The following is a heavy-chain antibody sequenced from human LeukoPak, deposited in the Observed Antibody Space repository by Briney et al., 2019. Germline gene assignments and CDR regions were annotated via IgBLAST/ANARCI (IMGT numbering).Heavy chain of an antibody. D-gene: IGHD5-12*01. Sequence: GGSLRLSCAASGFSFSTYSMTWVRQALGKGLEWVSYISSSGTTIYYADSVKGRFTISRDNAKNSLYLHMNSLRDEDTAVYYCARDRYSTYWGQGTLVTVSS. V-gene: IGHV3-48*02. J-gene: IGHJ4*02. CDR2: ISSSGTTI. CDR1: GFSFSTYS. CDR3: ARDRYSTY.